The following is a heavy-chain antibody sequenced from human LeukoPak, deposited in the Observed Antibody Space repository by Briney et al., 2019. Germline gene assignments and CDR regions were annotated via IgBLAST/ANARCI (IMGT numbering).Heavy chain of an antibody. J-gene: IGHJ1*01. CDR3: ARGRMVSTFQH. CDR2: IYYSGST. CDR1: GGSISSYY. Sequence: SETLSLTCTVSGGSISSYYWSWIRQPPGKGLEWIGYIYYSGSTTHNPSLKSRVSMSVDTSKNEFSLKVNSVTAADTAVYYCARGRMVSTFQHWGQGNLVTVSS. D-gene: IGHD2-8*01. V-gene: IGHV4-59*12.